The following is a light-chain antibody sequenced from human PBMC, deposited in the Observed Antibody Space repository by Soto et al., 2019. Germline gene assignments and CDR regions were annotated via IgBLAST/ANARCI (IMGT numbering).Light chain of an antibody. CDR1: QSVNSY. CDR2: DAS. J-gene: IGKJ5*01. CDR3: QQRSNWPPIT. Sequence: EIVLTQSPATLSLSPGERATLSCRASQSVNSYLAWYQQKPGQAPRLLIYDASNRATGIPARFSGSGSGTDFTLTISWLEPEDFAVYYCQQRSNWPPITFGQGTRLEI. V-gene: IGKV3-11*01.